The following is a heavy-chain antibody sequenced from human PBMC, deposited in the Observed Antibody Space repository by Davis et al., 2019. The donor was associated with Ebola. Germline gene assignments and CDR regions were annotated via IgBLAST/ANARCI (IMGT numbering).Heavy chain of an antibody. D-gene: IGHD5-24*01. V-gene: IGHV3-13*01. CDR1: GFTFSSYD. J-gene: IGHJ4*02. CDR3: ARGRWLQSFDY. Sequence: GESLKISCAASGFTFSSYDMHWVRQATGKGLEWVSAIGTAGDTYYPGSVKGRFTISRENAKNSLYLQMNSLRAEDTAVYYCARGRWLQSFDYWGQGTLVTVSS. CDR2: IGTAGDT.